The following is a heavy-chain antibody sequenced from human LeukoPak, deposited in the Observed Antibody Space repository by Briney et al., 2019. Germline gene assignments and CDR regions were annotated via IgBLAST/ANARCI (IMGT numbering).Heavy chain of an antibody. D-gene: IGHD1-1*01. CDR2: ISGSGGST. CDR1: GFTFSSYA. CDR3: AKVLERGQREGYDY. V-gene: IGHV3-23*01. Sequence: GGSLRLSCAASGFTFSSYAMSWVRQAPGKGLEWVSAISGSGGSTYCADSVKGRFTISRDNSKNTLYLQMNSLRAEDTAVYYCAKVLERGQREGYDYWGQGTLVTVSS. J-gene: IGHJ4*02.